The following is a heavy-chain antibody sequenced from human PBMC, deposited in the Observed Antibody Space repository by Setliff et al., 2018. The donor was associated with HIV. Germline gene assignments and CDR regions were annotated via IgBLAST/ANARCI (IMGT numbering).Heavy chain of an antibody. Sequence: GASVKVSCKASADTFSSHVISWFRQAPGQGLEWMGGIIPIFGSANFPQNFQGRLTITVDEPTSTAYMELSSLTSDDTAVYYCARPTYYTDNSGHPRYYFETWGQGTLVTVSS. V-gene: IGHV1-69*13. D-gene: IGHD3-22*01. CDR3: ARPTYYTDNSGHPRYYFET. J-gene: IGHJ5*02. CDR2: IIPIFGSA. CDR1: ADTFSSHV.